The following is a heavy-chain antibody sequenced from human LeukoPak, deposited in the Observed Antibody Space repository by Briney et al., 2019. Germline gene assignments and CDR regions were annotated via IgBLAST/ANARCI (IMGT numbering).Heavy chain of an antibody. D-gene: IGHD5-12*01. CDR2: ISYDGSNK. Sequence: GGSLRLSCAASGFTFSSYAMHWVRQAPGKGLEWVAVISYDGSNKYYADSVKGRFTISRDNSKNTLYLQMNSLRAEDTAVYYCAKYSGYGIDYWGQGTLVTVSS. V-gene: IGHV3-30-3*02. J-gene: IGHJ4*02. CDR3: AKYSGYGIDY. CDR1: GFTFSSYA.